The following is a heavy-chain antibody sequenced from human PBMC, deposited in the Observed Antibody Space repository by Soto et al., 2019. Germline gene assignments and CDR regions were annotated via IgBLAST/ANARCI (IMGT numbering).Heavy chain of an antibody. CDR2: INPHGGST. D-gene: IGHD1-26*01. Sequence: ASVKVSCKAPRDTSTSYYINWVRQAPGQGLEWMGVINPHGGSTAYAQKFKGRVTLTRDTSASTVYMEVSSLTSEDTAMYYCARSSGGNFGIIIEGTNWFAPWGQGTLVTVSS. CDR3: ARSSGGNFGIIIEGTNWFAP. CDR1: RDTSTSYY. V-gene: IGHV1-46*01. J-gene: IGHJ5*02.